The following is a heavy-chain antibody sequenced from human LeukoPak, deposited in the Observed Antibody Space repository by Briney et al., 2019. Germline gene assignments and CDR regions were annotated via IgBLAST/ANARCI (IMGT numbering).Heavy chain of an antibody. V-gene: IGHV1-69*13. CDR1: GGTFISYA. Sequence: SVNVSCKASGGTFISYAISWVRQAPGQGREWMGGIIPIFGTANYAQKFQGRVTITPDESTSTAYTELSSLRSEDTAVYYCARDYCSGGSCYSLFDYWGQGTLVTVSS. CDR3: ARDYCSGGSCYSLFDY. CDR2: IIPIFGTA. D-gene: IGHD2-15*01. J-gene: IGHJ4*02.